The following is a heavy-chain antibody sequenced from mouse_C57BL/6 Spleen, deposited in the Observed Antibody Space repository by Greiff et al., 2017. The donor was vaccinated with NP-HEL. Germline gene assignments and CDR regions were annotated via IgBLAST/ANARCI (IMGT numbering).Heavy chain of an antibody. Sequence: EVKLVESGEGLVKPGGSLKLSCAASGFTFSSYAMSWVRQTPEKRLEWVAYISSGGDYIYYADTVKGRFTISRDNARNTLYLQMSSLKSEDTAMYYCTRDWTSSYWYFDVWGTGTTVTVSS. CDR3: TRDWTSSYWYFDV. V-gene: IGHV5-9-1*02. J-gene: IGHJ1*03. CDR1: GFTFSSYA. CDR2: ISSGGDYI.